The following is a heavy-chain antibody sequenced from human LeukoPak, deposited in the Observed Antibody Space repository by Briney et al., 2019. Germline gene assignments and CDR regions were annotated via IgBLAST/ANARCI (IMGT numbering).Heavy chain of an antibody. CDR2: ISSSSSYI. Sequence: GGSLRLSCVASGFTFSSYSMSWVRQAPGKGLEWVSSISSSSSYIYYADSVKGRFTISRDNAKNSLYLQMNSLRAEDTAVYYCARDSSSGLPLFEHWGQGTLVTVSS. V-gene: IGHV3-21*01. D-gene: IGHD6-19*01. CDR3: ARDSSSGLPLFEH. J-gene: IGHJ4*02. CDR1: GFTFSSYS.